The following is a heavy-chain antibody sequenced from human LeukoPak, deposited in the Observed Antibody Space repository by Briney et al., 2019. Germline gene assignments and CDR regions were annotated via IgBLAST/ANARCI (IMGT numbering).Heavy chain of an antibody. V-gene: IGHV4-59*08. CDR3: ARHVAAYYYDSSGYHYGMDV. CDR2: IYYSGST. D-gene: IGHD3-22*01. J-gene: IGHJ6*02. Sequence: PSETLSLTCTVSGGSISSYYWSWIRQPPGKGLEWIGYIYYSGSTNYNPSLKSRVTISVDKSKNQFSLKLSSVTAADTAVYYCARHVAAYYYDSSGYHYGMDVWGQGTTVTVSS. CDR1: GGSISSYY.